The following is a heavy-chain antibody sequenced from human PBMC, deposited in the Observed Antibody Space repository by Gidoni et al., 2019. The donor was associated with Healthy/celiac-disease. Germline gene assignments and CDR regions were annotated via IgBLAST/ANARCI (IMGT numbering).Heavy chain of an antibody. CDR2: IKSKTDGGTT. CDR1: GLTFSNAW. CDR3: TTPRYYYDSSGYYFNDY. V-gene: IGHV3-15*01. D-gene: IGHD3-22*01. Sequence: EVQLVESGGGLVKPGGSLRLSCAASGLTFSNAWMSWVRQAPGKGLEWVGRIKSKTDGGTTDYAAPVKGRFTISRDDSKNTLYLQMNSLKTEDTAVYYCTTPRYYYDSSGYYFNDYWGQGTLVTVSS. J-gene: IGHJ4*02.